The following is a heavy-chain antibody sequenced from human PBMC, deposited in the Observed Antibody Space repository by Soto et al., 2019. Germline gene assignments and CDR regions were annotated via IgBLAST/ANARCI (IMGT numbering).Heavy chain of an antibody. D-gene: IGHD3-22*01. CDR3: ARYSDYYDSSGYRSFDY. CDR2: IYTSGST. CDR1: GGSISSYY. J-gene: IGHJ4*02. V-gene: IGHV4-4*07. Sequence: PSETLSLTCTVSGGSISSYYWSWIRQPAGKGLEWIGRIYTSGSTNYNPSLKSRVIMSVDTSKNQFSLKLSSVTAADTAVYYCARYSDYYDSSGYRSFDYWGQGTLVTVSS.